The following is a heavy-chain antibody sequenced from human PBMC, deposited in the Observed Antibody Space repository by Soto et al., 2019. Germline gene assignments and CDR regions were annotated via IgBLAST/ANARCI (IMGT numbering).Heavy chain of an antibody. CDR2: IIPISGTA. CDR1: GGTFSSYA. J-gene: IGHJ5*02. D-gene: IGHD3-10*01. CDR3: ARGWFGGYSLLGQFDP. Sequence: GASVKVSCKDSGGTFSSYAISWVRQAPGQGLEWMGGIIPISGTANYAQKCQGRVTITADESTSTAYMELSSLRSEDTAMYYCARGWFGGYSLLGQFDPWGQGTLVTVSS. V-gene: IGHV1-69*13.